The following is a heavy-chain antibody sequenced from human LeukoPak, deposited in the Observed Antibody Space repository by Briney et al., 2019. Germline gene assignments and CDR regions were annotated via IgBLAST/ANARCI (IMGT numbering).Heavy chain of an antibody. V-gene: IGHV4-39*01. Sequence: PSETLSLTCTVSGGSISSSSYYWGWIRQPPEKRLGWIGSIYYRGSTYYNPSLKSRVTISVYTSKNQFSLKLSSVTAADTAVYYCARLVEMATIGYWGQGTLVTVSS. J-gene: IGHJ4*02. D-gene: IGHD5-24*01. CDR1: GGSISSSSYY. CDR2: IYYRGST. CDR3: ARLVEMATIGY.